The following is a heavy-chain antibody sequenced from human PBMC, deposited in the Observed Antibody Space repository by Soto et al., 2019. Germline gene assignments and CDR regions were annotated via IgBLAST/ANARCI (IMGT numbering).Heavy chain of an antibody. D-gene: IGHD2-15*01. CDR1: GDTFNFYT. CDR2: IIPYLSVS. CDR3: XXXXXXXYXAFDY. V-gene: IGHV1-69*02. Sequence: QVQLLQSGAEVKKPGSSLRVSCKASGDTFNFYTINWVRQAPGLGLEWLGRIIPYLSVSNYAQKFQGRVTITADKXXXXXXXXXXXXXXXXXXXXXXXXXXXXXYXAFDYWGRGALVTVSS. J-gene: IGHJ4*02.